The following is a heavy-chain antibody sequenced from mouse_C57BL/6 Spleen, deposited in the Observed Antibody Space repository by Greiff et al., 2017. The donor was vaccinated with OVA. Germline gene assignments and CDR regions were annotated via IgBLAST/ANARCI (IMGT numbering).Heavy chain of an antibody. CDR3: AIKPFYYGDAMDY. Sequence: VQLQQPGAELVKPGASVKVSCKASGYTFTSYWMHWVKQRPGQGLEWIGRIHPSDSDTNYNQKFKGKATLTVDKSSSTAYMQLSSLTSEDSAVYYCAIKPFYYGDAMDYWGQGTSVTVSS. J-gene: IGHJ4*01. CDR2: IHPSDSDT. CDR1: GYTFTSYW. D-gene: IGHD1-1*01. V-gene: IGHV1-74*01.